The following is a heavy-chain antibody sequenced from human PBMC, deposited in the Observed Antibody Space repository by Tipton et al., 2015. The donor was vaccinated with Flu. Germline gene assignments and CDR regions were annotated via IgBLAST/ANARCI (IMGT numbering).Heavy chain of an antibody. CDR1: GLTFSSYA. CDR2: ISGSGGST. Sequence: SLRLSCAASGLTFSSYAMSWVRQAPGKGLEWVSAISGSGGSTYYADSVKGRFTISRDNSKNTLYLQMNSLRAEDTAVYYCAKAERGYCSSTSCYKGDAFDIWGQGTMVTVSS. CDR3: AKAERGYCSSTSCYKGDAFDI. V-gene: IGHV3-23*01. J-gene: IGHJ3*02. D-gene: IGHD2-2*02.